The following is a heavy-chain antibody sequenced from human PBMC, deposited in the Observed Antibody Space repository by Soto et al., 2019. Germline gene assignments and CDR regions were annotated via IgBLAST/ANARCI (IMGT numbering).Heavy chain of an antibody. CDR1: GGSFSGYY. J-gene: IGHJ4*02. CDR2: INHSGST. CDR3: ARDKITGLFDY. Sequence: QVQLQQWGAGLLKPSETLSLTCAVYGGSFSGYYWTWIRQPPGTGLEWIGEINHSGSTNYNPSLXXXXTXXXXXXXXXXXXXXXXXTAAXXXXXYCARDKITGLFDYWGQGTLVTVSS. V-gene: IGHV4-34*01. D-gene: IGHD2-8*02.